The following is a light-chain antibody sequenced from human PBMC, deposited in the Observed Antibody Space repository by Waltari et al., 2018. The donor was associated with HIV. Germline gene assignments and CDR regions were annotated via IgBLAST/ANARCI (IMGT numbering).Light chain of an antibody. CDR1: SSDVGSSNL. J-gene: IGLJ3*02. Sequence: QSALTQPASVSGSPGQSITISCTGTSSDVGSSNLVSWYQQHPGKAPKLMIYEGSKRPSGVSNRFSGSKSGNTASLTISGLQAEDEADYYCCSYAGSRWDWVFGGGTKLTVL. CDR2: EGS. V-gene: IGLV2-23*01. CDR3: CSYAGSRWDWV.